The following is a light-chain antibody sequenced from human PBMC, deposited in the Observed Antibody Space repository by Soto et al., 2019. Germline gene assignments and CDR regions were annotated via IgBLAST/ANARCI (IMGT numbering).Light chain of an antibody. CDR1: QSVSSSY. Sequence: EMVLTQSPGTLSLSPGEIATLSCRARQSVSSSYLAWYQQKPGQAPRLLIYGASSRATGIPDRFSGSVSGTDFTLTISRLEPEDFAVYYCQQYGSSRWTFGQGTKVEI. CDR3: QQYGSSRWT. CDR2: GAS. V-gene: IGKV3-20*01. J-gene: IGKJ1*01.